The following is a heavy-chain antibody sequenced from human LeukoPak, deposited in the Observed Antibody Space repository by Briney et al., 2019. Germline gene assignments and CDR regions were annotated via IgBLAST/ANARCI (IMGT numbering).Heavy chain of an antibody. CDR1: GVSISSSSYY. J-gene: IGHJ4*02. V-gene: IGHV4-39*07. D-gene: IGHD2-15*01. Sequence: SETLSLTCTVSGVSISSSSYYWGWIRQPPGKGLEWIGSIYYSGSTYYNPSLKSRVTISVDTSKNQFSLKLSSVTAADTAVYYCARDSRYCSGGSCYEYWGQGTLVTVSS. CDR3: ARDSRYCSGGSCYEY. CDR2: IYYSGST.